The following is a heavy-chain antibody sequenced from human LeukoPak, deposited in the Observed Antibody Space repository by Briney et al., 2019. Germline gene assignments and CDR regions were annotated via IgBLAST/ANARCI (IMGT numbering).Heavy chain of an antibody. Sequence: GGSLRLSCAASGFTFSSYAMHWVRQAPGKGLEWMAVISYDGTNKYYADSMKGRFTISRDNSKNTLYLQMNSLRAEDTAVYYCAREGITMIVVVTTGAFDIWGQGTMVTVSS. CDR3: AREGITMIVVVTTGAFDI. J-gene: IGHJ3*02. D-gene: IGHD3-22*01. CDR1: GFTFSSYA. V-gene: IGHV3-30-3*01. CDR2: ISYDGTNK.